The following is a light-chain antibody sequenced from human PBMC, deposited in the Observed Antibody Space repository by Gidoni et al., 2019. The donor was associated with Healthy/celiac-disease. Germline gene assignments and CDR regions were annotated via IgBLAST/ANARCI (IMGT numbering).Light chain of an antibody. CDR3: QQYYSYPRT. J-gene: IGKJ2*01. Sequence: AIRMTQSPSSFSASPGDRVTSTCRASQGISSYLAWYQQKPGKAPKLLIYAASTLQSGVPSRFSGSGSGTDFTLTISCLQSEDFATYYCQQYYSYPRTFGQGTKLEIK. CDR1: QGISSY. V-gene: IGKV1-8*01. CDR2: AAS.